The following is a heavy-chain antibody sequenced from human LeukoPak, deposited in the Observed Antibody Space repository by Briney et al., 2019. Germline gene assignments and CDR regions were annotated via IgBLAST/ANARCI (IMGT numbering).Heavy chain of an antibody. CDR2: MNPNSGNT. V-gene: IGHV1-8*03. Sequence: ASVKVSCKASGYTFTSYDINWVRQATGQGLEWMGWMNPNSGNTGYAQKFQGRITITRNTSISTAYMELSSLRSEDTAVYYCARETPPGYGFRYYGMDVWGQGTTVTVSS. J-gene: IGHJ6*02. D-gene: IGHD5-18*01. CDR3: ARETPPGYGFRYYGMDV. CDR1: GYTFTSYD.